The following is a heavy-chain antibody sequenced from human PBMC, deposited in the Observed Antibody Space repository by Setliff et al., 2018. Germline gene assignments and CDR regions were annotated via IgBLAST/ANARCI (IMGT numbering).Heavy chain of an antibody. CDR1: GGSISSYY. V-gene: IGHV4-59*01. J-gene: IGHJ6*03. CDR2: IYYSGST. CDR3: ARGYRGVQAVYYYYYYMDV. Sequence: SETLSLTCTVSGGSISSYYWSWIRQPPGKGLEWIGYIYYSGSTNYNPSLKSRVAISVDTSKNQFSLKLSSVTAADTAVYYCARGYRGVQAVYYYYYYMDVWGKGTTVTVSS. D-gene: IGHD3-10*01.